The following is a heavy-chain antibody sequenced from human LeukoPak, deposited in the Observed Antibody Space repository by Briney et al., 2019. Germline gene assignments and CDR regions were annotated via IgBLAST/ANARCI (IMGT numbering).Heavy chain of an antibody. CDR2: IYYSGST. V-gene: IGHV4-30-4*08. D-gene: IGHD6-19*01. J-gene: IGHJ4*02. Sequence: PSETLSLTCTVSGGSISSGDYYWSWIRQPPGKGLEWIGYIYYSGSTYYNPSLKSRVTISVDTSKNQFSLKLSSVTAADTAVYYCASSIAVAVHFDYWGQGTLVTVSS. CDR3: ASSIAVAVHFDY. CDR1: GGSISSGDYY.